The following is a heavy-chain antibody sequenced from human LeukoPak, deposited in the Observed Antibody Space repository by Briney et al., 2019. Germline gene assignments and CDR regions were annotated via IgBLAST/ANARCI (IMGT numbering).Heavy chain of an antibody. D-gene: IGHD5-24*01. J-gene: IGHJ6*03. V-gene: IGHV1-2*02. CDR1: GYTFTCYY. CDR2: INPNSGGT. CDR3: ARDSQWRADGYNYYYYMDV. Sequence: AAVKVSCKASGYTFTCYYMHWVRQAPGQGLEWMGWINPNSGGTNYAQKFQGRVTMTRDTSISTSYMELSRLRSDDTAVYYCARDSQWRADGYNYYYYMDVWGKGTTVTVSS.